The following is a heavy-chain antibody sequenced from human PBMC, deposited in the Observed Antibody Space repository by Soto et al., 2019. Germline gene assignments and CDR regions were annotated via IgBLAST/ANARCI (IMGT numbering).Heavy chain of an antibody. CDR2: IIPFFDTA. J-gene: IGHJ5*02. V-gene: IGHV1-69*13. Sequence: SVKVSCKASGGTFSSHAFSWVRQAPGQGLEWMGDIIPFFDTADYAQKFQGRVTITADESTSTAYMELSSLRSEDTAVYYCARTYGTGSLNWFDPWGQGTLVTVSS. D-gene: IGHD3-10*01. CDR3: ARTYGTGSLNWFDP. CDR1: GGTFSSHA.